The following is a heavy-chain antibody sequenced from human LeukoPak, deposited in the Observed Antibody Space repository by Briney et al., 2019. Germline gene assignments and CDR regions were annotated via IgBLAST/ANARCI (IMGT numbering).Heavy chain of an antibody. Sequence: GGSLRLSCAASGFTFSSYAMSWVRQATGKGLEWVSAISGSGDNTYYADSVKGRFTISRDNSKNTLYLQMKSLRAEDTAVDYCAKDGAFRHPSANDAFDIWGQGTMVTVSS. CDR1: GFTFSSYA. J-gene: IGHJ3*02. CDR2: ISGSGDNT. V-gene: IGHV3-23*01. CDR3: AKDGAFRHPSANDAFDI. D-gene: IGHD4/OR15-4a*01.